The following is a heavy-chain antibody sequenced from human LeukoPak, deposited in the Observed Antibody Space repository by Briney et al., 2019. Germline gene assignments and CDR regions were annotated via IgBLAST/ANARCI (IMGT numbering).Heavy chain of an antibody. V-gene: IGHV3-7*01. CDR2: IKQGRSEK. Sequence: GGSLRLSCATSGFTFTSFWFTWARQAPGKGLEWVASIKQGRSEKHYVDSVEGRFTISRDNAKNSLFLQMNSLRAEGTALYYCARDAGRREDIWGQGTMVTVSS. J-gene: IGHJ3*02. CDR1: GFTFTSFW. D-gene: IGHD1-1*01. CDR3: ARDAGRREDI.